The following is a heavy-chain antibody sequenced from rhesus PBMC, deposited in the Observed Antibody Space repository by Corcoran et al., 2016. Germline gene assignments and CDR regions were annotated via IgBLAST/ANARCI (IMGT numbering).Heavy chain of an antibody. CDR2: ISGSSGST. CDR3: ARAYEDDYGYYYTGTFDY. V-gene: IGHV4-65*01. CDR1: GGSVSSSNW. J-gene: IGHJ4*01. Sequence: QVQLQESGPGLVKPSETLSLTCAVSGGSVSSSNWWSWIRQPPGKGLEWIGYISGSSGSTYYNPALKSRVTFSTATSKNQFSLKLSSVTAADTAVYYCARAYEDDYGYYYTGTFDYWGQGVLVTVSS. D-gene: IGHD3-9*01.